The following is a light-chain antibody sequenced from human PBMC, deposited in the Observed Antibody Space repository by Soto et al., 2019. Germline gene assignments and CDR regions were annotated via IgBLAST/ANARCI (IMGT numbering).Light chain of an antibody. CDR1: HTIITY. CDR2: AAS. Sequence: DIQMPQSPSSLSGSVGGEVTITCRASHTIITYLNWYQLKPGKPPRLLIYAASSLQSGVPSRFSGSGSGTDFTLTINSLQPEDFATYSCQQSYNSPQTFGQGTKVDIK. CDR3: QQSYNSPQT. V-gene: IGKV1-39*01. J-gene: IGKJ1*01.